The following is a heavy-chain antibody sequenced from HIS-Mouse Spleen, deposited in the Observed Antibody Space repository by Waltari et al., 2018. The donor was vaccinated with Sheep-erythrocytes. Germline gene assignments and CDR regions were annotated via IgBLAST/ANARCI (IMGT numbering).Heavy chain of an antibody. D-gene: IGHD3-22*01. J-gene: IGHJ4*02. CDR1: GYTFTSYY. V-gene: IGHV1-46*01. CDR2: INPSGGRT. Sequence: QVQLVQSGAEVKKPGASVKVSCKASGYTFTSYYMHWVRQAPGQGLEWMGIINPSGGRTSYAQKGQGRVTMTRETSTSTVYMELSSLRSEDTAVYYCARDHSIVVPYYFDYWGQGTLVTVSS. CDR3: ARDHSIVVPYYFDY.